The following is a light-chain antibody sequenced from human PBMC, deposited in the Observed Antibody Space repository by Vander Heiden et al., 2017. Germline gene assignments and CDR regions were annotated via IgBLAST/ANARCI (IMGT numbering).Light chain of an antibody. J-gene: IGKJ4*01. Sequence: DIQMTQSPSSLSASVGDRVTITCRASQSISSYLNWYQQKPGKAPKLLIYAASSLQSGVLSRFSGSGSGTDFTLTISSLQPEDFATYYCQQSDSTPLTFGGGTKVEIK. V-gene: IGKV1-39*01. CDR1: QSISSY. CDR2: AAS. CDR3: QQSDSTPLT.